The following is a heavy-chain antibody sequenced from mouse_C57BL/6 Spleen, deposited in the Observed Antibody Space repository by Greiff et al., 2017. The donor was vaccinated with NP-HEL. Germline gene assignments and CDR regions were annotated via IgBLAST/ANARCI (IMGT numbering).Heavy chain of an antibody. CDR3: ERNKKEEDREKEK. Sequence: QVQLQQPGAELVKAGASVKMSCKASGYTFTSYWMHWVKQRLGQGLEWFAETNPTNGRTYYNEKFKSKATLTVDKSSSTAYMLLSGPTFEDTAVEDGERNKKEEDREKEKWGEGTSRTVAA. CDR1: GYTFTSYW. J-gene: IGHJ2*03. CDR2: TNPTNGRT. V-gene: IGHV1S81*02.